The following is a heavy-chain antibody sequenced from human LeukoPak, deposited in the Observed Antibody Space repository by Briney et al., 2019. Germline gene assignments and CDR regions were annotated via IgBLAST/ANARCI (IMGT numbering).Heavy chain of an antibody. CDR3: AREPNNCGGDCYGAAFDI. V-gene: IGHV4-4*07. CDR2: IYTSGST. D-gene: IGHD2-21*02. J-gene: IGHJ3*02. CDR1: GGSISSYY. Sequence: SETLSLTRTVSGGSISSYYWSWIRQPAGKGLEWIGRIYTSGSTNYNPSLKSRVTMSVDTSKNQFSLKLSSVTAADTAVYYCAREPNNCGGDCYGAAFDIWGQGTMVTVSS.